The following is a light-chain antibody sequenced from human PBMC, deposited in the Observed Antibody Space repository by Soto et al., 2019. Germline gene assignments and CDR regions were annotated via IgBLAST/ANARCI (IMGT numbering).Light chain of an antibody. J-gene: IGKJ4*01. Sequence: EIVLTQSPGPLYLSPGERATLSCRARQPISSHSYLAWYQQKPGQAPRVLIYGASRRATGIPDRFSGSGSGTDFTLTISRLEPEDFAVYYCQQYDSSPLTFGGGTKVEIK. V-gene: IGKV3-20*01. CDR3: QQYDSSPLT. CDR1: QPISSHSY. CDR2: GAS.